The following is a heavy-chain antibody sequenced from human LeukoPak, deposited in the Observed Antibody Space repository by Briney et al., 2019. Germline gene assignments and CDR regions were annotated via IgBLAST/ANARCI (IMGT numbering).Heavy chain of an antibody. CDR3: ARDSRYCSSTSCLFDY. CDR2: ISAYNGNT. Sequence: ASVKVSCKASGYTFTSYGISWVRQAPGQGLEWMGRISAYNGNTNYAQKLQGRVTMTTDTSTSTAYMELRSLRSDDTAVYYCARDSRYCSSTSCLFDYWGQGTLVTVSS. V-gene: IGHV1-18*01. CDR1: GYTFTSYG. J-gene: IGHJ4*02. D-gene: IGHD2-2*01.